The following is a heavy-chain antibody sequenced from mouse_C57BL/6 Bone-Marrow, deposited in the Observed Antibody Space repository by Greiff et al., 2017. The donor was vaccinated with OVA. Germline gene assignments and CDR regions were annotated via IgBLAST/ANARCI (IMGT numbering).Heavy chain of an antibody. CDR3: ARRRGFAY. CDR1: GYTFTSYT. Sequence: VKLVESGAELARPGASVKMSCKASGYTFTSYTMHWVKQRTGQGLEWIGYINPSSGYTKYNQKFKDKATLTADKSSSTAYMQLSSLTSEDSAVYYCARRRGFAYWGQGTLVTVSA. CDR2: INPSSGYT. J-gene: IGHJ3*01. V-gene: IGHV1-4*01.